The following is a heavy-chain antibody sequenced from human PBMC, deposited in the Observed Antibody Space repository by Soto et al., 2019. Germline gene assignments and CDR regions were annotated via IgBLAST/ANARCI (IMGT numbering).Heavy chain of an antibody. V-gene: IGHV3-23*01. CDR3: AKYKGTSIDVHRYFHYYGMDV. CDR2: ISGSGGPI. D-gene: IGHD2-2*01. Sequence: GGSLRLSCAASGFTFSNYAMTWVRQTPGQGLEWVASISGSGGPINYADSVKGRFTISRDTYKHTLYLQINSLRAEDTAVYYCAKYKGTSIDVHRYFHYYGMDVWGQGTTVTVSS. CDR1: GFTFSNYA. J-gene: IGHJ6*02.